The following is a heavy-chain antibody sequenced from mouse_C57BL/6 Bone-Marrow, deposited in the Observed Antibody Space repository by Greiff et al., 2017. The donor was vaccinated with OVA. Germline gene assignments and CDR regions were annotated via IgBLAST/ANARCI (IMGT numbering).Heavy chain of an antibody. CDR2: INPSTGGT. CDR1: GYSFTGYY. CDR3: ARQLRPYYFDY. V-gene: IGHV1-42*01. D-gene: IGHD3-2*02. Sequence: EVQLQHSGPELVKPGASVKISCKASGYSFTGYYMNWVKQSPEKSLEWIGEINPSTGGTTYNQKFKAKATLTVDKSSSTAYMQLKSLTSEDSAVYYCARQLRPYYFDYWGQGTTLTVSS. J-gene: IGHJ2*01.